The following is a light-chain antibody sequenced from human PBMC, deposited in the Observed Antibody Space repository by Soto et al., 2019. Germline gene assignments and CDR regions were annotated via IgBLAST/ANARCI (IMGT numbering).Light chain of an antibody. J-gene: IGLJ1*01. CDR1: SPNILSDYG. V-gene: IGLV1-40*01. CDR2: GNS. Sequence: QSVLTQPPSVSGAPGQRVTISCTATSPNILSDYGVHWYRQVTGTAPKLLIFGNSNRPSGVPDRFSGPNSGTSASLAITGLQTEDEADYYCHSYDRRLSGYVFGTGTKLTVL. CDR3: HSYDRRLSGYV.